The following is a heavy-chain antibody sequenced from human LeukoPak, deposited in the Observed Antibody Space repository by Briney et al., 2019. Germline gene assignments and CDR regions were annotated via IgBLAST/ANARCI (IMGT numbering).Heavy chain of an antibody. CDR2: ISSSSSYI. CDR1: GFTFSSYA. V-gene: IGHV3-21*04. D-gene: IGHD1-26*01. CDR3: ARGGLFSPYGMDV. J-gene: IGHJ6*02. Sequence: KAGGSLRLSCAASGFTFSSYAMNWVRQAPGKGLEWVSSISSSSSYIYYADSVKGRFTISRDNSKNTLYLQMNSLRAEDTAVYYCARGGLFSPYGMDVWGQGTTVTVSS.